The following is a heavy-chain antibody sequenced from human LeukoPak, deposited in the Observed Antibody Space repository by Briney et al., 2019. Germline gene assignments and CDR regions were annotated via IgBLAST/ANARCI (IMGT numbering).Heavy chain of an antibody. V-gene: IGHV4-39*07. J-gene: IGHJ4*02. D-gene: IGHD3-10*01. CDR3: ARGRITMVRGVIRQDPYFDY. Sequence: SETLSLTCTVSGGSISSSSYYWGWIRQPPGKGLEWIGSIYYSGSTNYNPSLKSRVTISVDTSKNQFSLKLSSVTAADTAVYYCARGRITMVRGVIRQDPYFDYWGQGTLVTVSS. CDR1: GGSISSSSYY. CDR2: IYYSGST.